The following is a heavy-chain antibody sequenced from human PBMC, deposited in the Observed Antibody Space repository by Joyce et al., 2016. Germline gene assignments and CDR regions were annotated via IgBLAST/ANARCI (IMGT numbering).Heavy chain of an antibody. V-gene: IGHV2-5*02. CDR3: AHSVKRLFDF. Sequence: QITLKESGPTLMKPTQTLTLTCTFSGFSLSTDGEAVGWSRQPPGKALEWLALIYWDDDKRYSPSLRSRLTITKDTSKNQVVLMMTNMDPVDTATYYCAHSVKRLFDFWGQGTLVTVSS. CDR2: IYWDDDK. J-gene: IGHJ4*02. CDR1: GFSLSTDGEA.